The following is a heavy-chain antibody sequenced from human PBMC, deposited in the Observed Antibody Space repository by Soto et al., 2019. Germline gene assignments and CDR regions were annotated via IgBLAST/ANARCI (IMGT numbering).Heavy chain of an antibody. J-gene: IGHJ1*01. V-gene: IGHV3-66*01. CDR1: GFTVSSNY. Sequence: GGSLRLSCAASGFTVSSNYMSWVRQAPGKGLEWVSVIYSGGSTYYADSVKGRFTISRDNSKNTLYLQMNSLRAEDTAVYYCARDRLRSGWPEYFQHWCQGTLVTVSS. D-gene: IGHD6-19*01. CDR3: ARDRLRSGWPEYFQH. CDR2: IYSGGST.